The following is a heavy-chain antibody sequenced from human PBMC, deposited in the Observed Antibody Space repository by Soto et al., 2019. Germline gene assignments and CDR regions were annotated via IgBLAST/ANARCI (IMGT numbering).Heavy chain of an antibody. Sequence: EVQLLESGGGSVQPGGSLRLSCAASGFTFSTSAMSWVRQAPGKGLEWVAAISGSGGDTYYADSMKGRFSISRDKSKDTLYQQICSLNVEDAAVHHCAKEGGCASGWGEFWGQGTLVTV. CDR3: AKEGGCASGWGEF. J-gene: IGHJ1*01. CDR1: GFTFSTSA. D-gene: IGHD6-19*01. CDR2: ISGSGGDT. V-gene: IGHV3-23*01.